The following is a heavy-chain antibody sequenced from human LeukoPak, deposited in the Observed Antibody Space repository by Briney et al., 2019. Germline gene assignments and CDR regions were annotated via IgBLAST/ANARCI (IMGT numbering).Heavy chain of an antibody. V-gene: IGHV1-18*01. CDR3: ARVGPGTEIAVAGSADH. CDR1: GYTFTSYG. D-gene: IGHD6-19*01. J-gene: IGHJ4*02. CDR2: ISAYNGNT. Sequence: ASVKVSCKASGYTFTSYGISWVRQAPGQGLEWMGWISAYNGNTNYAQKLQGRVTMTTDTSTSTAYMELRSLRSDDTAVYYCARVGPGTEIAVAGSADHWGQGTLVTVSS.